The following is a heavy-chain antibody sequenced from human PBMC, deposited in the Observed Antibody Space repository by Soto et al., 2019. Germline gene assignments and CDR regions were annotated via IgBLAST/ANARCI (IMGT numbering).Heavy chain of an antibody. CDR3: TTARGTYGAEYFQH. J-gene: IGHJ1*01. CDR2: IKSKTDGGTT. D-gene: IGHD4-17*01. CDR1: GFTFTNAW. V-gene: IGHV3-15*01. Sequence: PGGSLRLSCAASGFTFTNAWMSWVRQAPGKGLEWVGRIKSKTDGGTTDYAAPVKGRFTISRDDSKTTLYLQMNSLKTEDTAVYYCTTARGTYGAEYFQHWGQGILVTVS.